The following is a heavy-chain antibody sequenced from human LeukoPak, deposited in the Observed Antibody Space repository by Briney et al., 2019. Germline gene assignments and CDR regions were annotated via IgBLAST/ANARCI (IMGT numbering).Heavy chain of an antibody. Sequence: PGGSLRLSCAASGFPFTTYAMSWVRQAPGKGLEWVSGTSGGGGNTYYADSVRGRFTISTDNSKSTLYLQMNSLRAEDTAVYYCTKQQYSGYDLARGFDYWGQGTLVTVSS. V-gene: IGHV3-23*01. J-gene: IGHJ4*02. CDR3: TKQQYSGYDLARGFDY. D-gene: IGHD5-12*01. CDR1: GFPFTTYA. CDR2: TSGGGGNT.